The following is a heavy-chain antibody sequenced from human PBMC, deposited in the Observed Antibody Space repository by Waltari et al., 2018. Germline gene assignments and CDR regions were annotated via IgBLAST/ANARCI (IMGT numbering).Heavy chain of an antibody. V-gene: IGHV4-61*02. CDR1: GGSISSGSVY. Sequence: QVQLQESGPGLVRPSQTLSLTCTVSGGSISSGSVYWTWIRQPAGKGLEWVGHIFTSGRTKYNPSLKVRVSVSLDTSENQFSLRLSSVTAADTAVYYCARDEARYYDIMTGGGYYGLDVWGQGTTVTVSS. CDR3: ARDEARYYDIMTGGGYYGLDV. J-gene: IGHJ6*02. D-gene: IGHD3-9*01. CDR2: IFTSGRT.